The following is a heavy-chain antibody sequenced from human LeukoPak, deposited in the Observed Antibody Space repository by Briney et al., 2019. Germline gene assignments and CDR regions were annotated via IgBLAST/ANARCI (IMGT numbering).Heavy chain of an antibody. V-gene: IGHV1-18*01. CDR2: ISAYNGNT. CDR3: ARHTMVRGVIIIPFDY. Sequence: ASVKVSCKASGYTFTSYGISWVRQAPGQGLEWMGWISAYNGNTNYAQKLQGRVTMTTDTSTSTAYMELRSLRSDDTAVYYCARHTMVRGVIIIPFDYWDQGTLVTVSS. CDR1: GYTFTSYG. D-gene: IGHD3-10*01. J-gene: IGHJ4*02.